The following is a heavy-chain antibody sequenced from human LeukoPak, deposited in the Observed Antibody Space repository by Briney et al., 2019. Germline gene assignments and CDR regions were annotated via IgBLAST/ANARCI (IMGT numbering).Heavy chain of an antibody. Sequence: ASVKVSCKASGYTFTSYYMHWVRQAPGQGLEWMGIINPSGGSTSYAQKFQGRVTMTRDTSTSTVYMELSSLRSEDTAVYYCARVGVTIAAAGTGRGAFYYYGGDVSCEGSTVTVSS. J-gene: IGHJ6*04. V-gene: IGHV1-46*01. D-gene: IGHD6-13*01. CDR2: INPSGGST. CDR1: GYTFTSYY. CDR3: ARVGVTIAAAGTGRGAFYYYGGDV.